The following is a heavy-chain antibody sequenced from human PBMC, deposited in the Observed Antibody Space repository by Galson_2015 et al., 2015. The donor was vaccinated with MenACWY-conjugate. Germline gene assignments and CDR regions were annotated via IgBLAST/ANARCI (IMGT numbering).Heavy chain of an antibody. CDR2: IYYSGST. CDR1: GGSLTAYY. D-gene: IGHD5-18*01. Sequence: ETLSLTCTVSGGSLTAYYWAWIRQPPGRGLEWIGCIYYSGSTKYSPSLNSRVTISVDASNNQFSLKLRSATAADTAVYYCARPPGGYSSGGQIDSWGQGSLATVSS. CDR3: ARPPGGYSSGGQIDS. J-gene: IGHJ4*02. V-gene: IGHV4-59*01.